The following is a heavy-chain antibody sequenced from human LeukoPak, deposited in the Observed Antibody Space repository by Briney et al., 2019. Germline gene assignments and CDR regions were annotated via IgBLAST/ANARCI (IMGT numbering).Heavy chain of an antibody. CDR1: GGSISSSSYY. J-gene: IGHJ4*02. D-gene: IGHD2-2*01. CDR3: ARQGRYCSSTSCYSFDY. Sequence: SETLSLTCTVSGGSISSSSYYWGWIRQPPGKGLEWIGNIYYSGSTYCNPSLKSRVTISVDTSKNQFSLKLSSVTAADTAVYYCARQGRYCSSTSCYSFDYWGQGTLVTVSS. CDR2: IYYSGST. V-gene: IGHV4-39*01.